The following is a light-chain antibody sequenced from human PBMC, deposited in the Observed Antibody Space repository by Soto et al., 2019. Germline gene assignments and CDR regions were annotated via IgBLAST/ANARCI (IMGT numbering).Light chain of an antibody. CDR2: EGS. J-gene: IGLJ3*02. Sequence: QSVLTQPASVSGSPGQSITISCTGTSSDVGSYNLVSWYQHHPGKAPKLMIYEGSKRPSGVSNRFSGSKSGNTASLTISGLQAEDEADYYCCSYTRSSTWVFGGGTKLTVL. V-gene: IGLV2-23*01. CDR1: SSDVGSYNL. CDR3: CSYTRSSTWV.